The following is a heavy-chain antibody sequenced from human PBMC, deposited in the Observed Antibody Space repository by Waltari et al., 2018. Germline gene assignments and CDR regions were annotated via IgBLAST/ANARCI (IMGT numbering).Heavy chain of an antibody. CDR3: ATEPYSSSYYFDY. V-gene: IGHV3-7*01. J-gene: IGHJ4*02. CDR2: IKQDGSEK. CDR1: GFTFSSYW. Sequence: EVQLVESGGGLVQPGGPLRLSCAASGFTFSSYWMSWVRQAPGKGLEWVANIKQDGSEKYYVDSVKGRFTISRDNAKNSLYLQMNSLRAEDTAVYYCATEPYSSSYYFDYWGQGTLVTVSS. D-gene: IGHD6-6*01.